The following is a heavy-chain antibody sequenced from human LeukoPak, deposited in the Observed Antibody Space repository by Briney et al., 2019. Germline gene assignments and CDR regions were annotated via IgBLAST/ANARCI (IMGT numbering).Heavy chain of an antibody. J-gene: IGHJ4*02. CDR2: IYYSGST. CDR1: GGSISSGGYY. V-gene: IGHV4-39*01. CDR3: ASTYAYITMITGLH. D-gene: IGHD3-22*01. Sequence: SQTLSLTCTVSGGSISSGGYYWGWIRQPPGKGLEWIGSIYYSGSTYYNPSLKSRVTISVDTSKNQFSLKLSSVTAADTAVYYCASTYAYITMITGLHWGQGTLVTVSS.